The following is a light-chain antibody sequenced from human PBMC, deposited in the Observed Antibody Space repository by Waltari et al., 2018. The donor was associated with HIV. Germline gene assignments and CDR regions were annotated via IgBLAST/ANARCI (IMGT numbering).Light chain of an antibody. Sequence: QSVLTQPRSLSGSPRQSVTISCTGTNADVGAYNYVSWYQQHPGKAPKLIIYDVTKRPSGVPDRFSGSQSGNTASLTISGLQAEDEADYYCCSYAGSPWMFGGGTRLTVL. J-gene: IGLJ3*02. V-gene: IGLV2-11*01. CDR1: NADVGAYNY. CDR3: CSYAGSPWM. CDR2: DVT.